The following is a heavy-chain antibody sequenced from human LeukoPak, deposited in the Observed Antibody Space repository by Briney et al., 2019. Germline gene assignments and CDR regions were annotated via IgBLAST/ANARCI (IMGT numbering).Heavy chain of an antibody. V-gene: IGHV1-46*01. CDR3: ARGHGFRGGYVLRWLDP. D-gene: IGHD3-10*01. Sequence: GASVKVSCKTSGYTFTSFHMHWVRQAPGQGLEWMGMIDPSGGSTTYAQNFQGRVTMTRDTSTNTFYMELSSLRFDDTAIYFCARGHGFRGGYVLRWLDPWGQGTLVTVSS. J-gene: IGHJ5*02. CDR2: IDPSGGST. CDR1: GYTFTSFH.